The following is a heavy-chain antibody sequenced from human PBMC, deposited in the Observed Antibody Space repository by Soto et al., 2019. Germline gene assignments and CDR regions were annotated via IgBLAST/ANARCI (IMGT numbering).Heavy chain of an antibody. CDR3: AKDVGSGWYGVPDY. D-gene: IGHD6-19*01. V-gene: IGHV3-30*18. Sequence: GGSLRLSCAASGFTFSSYGMHWVRQAPGKGLEWVAVISYDGSNKYYADSVKGRFTISRDNSKNTLYLQMNSLRAEDTAVYYCAKDVGSGWYGVPDYWGQGTLGTVS. J-gene: IGHJ4*02. CDR1: GFTFSSYG. CDR2: ISYDGSNK.